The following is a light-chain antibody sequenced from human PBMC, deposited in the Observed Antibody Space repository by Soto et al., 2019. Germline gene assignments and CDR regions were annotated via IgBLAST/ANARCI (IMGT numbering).Light chain of an antibody. J-gene: IGKJ1*01. CDR1: QTISTY. CDR2: KAS. CDR3: QHYNSYSGA. Sequence: DIPITQSPPSLSASVGDRVTITCRASQTISTYLNWYQQKPGKAPKLLIYKASTLKSGIPARFSGSGSGTEFTLTISSLQPDDFATYYCQHYNSYSGAFGQGTKVDIK. V-gene: IGKV1-5*03.